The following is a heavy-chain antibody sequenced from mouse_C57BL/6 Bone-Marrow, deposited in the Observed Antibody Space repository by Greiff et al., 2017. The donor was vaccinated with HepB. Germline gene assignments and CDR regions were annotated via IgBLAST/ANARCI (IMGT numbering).Heavy chain of an antibody. CDR3: AFYDYDYFDY. V-gene: IGHV1S26*01. Sequence: VQLQQPGAELVKPGASVKVSCKASGYTFTSYTMHWVKQRPGQGLEWIGYINPSSGYTKYNQKFKDKATLTADKSSSTAYMQLSSLTSDDSAVYYCAFYDYDYFDYWGQGTTLTVSS. CDR1: GYTFTSYT. D-gene: IGHD2-4*01. CDR2: INPSSGYT. J-gene: IGHJ2*01.